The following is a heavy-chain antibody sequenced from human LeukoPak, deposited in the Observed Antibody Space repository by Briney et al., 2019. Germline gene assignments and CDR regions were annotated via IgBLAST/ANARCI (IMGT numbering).Heavy chain of an antibody. CDR1: GYTFTDYF. Sequence: ASVKVSCKASGYTFTDYFIHWVRQAPGQGLEWMGWVNPHSGGRNLAQKFQGRVTMTRDTSISTAYMELSRLRSDDTAVYYCARELSLGYWGQGTLVTVSS. CDR2: VNPHSGGR. V-gene: IGHV1-2*02. D-gene: IGHD3-16*02. J-gene: IGHJ4*02. CDR3: ARELSLGY.